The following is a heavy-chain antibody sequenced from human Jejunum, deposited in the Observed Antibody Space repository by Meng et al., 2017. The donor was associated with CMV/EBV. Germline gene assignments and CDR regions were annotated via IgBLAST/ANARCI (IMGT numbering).Heavy chain of an antibody. CDR3: VGQATANDAFDI. Sequence: SGFTFSTYSINWVRPAPGKGLEWVSSISSSSGYIYYADSVKGRFTISRDNAKNSAYLQMNRMRAEDTAVYHCVGQATANDAFDIWGQGTVVTVSS. D-gene: IGHD1-26*01. CDR1: GFTFSTYS. J-gene: IGHJ3*02. CDR2: ISSSSGYI. V-gene: IGHV3-21*01.